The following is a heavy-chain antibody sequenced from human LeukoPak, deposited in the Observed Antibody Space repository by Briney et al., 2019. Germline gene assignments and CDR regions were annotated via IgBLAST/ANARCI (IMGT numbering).Heavy chain of an antibody. J-gene: IGHJ4*02. CDR2: ISHSGGS. D-gene: IGHD6-6*01. Sequence: SETLSLTCTVSGGPISSFYWNWIRQPPGKGLEWIGSISHSGGSNTNPPLKSRVTISLDTSKSQFSLKLSSMTAADTAVYYCARDPYSSSLGFDYWGQGTLVTVSS. V-gene: IGHV4-59*01. CDR1: GGPISSFY. CDR3: ARDPYSSSLGFDY.